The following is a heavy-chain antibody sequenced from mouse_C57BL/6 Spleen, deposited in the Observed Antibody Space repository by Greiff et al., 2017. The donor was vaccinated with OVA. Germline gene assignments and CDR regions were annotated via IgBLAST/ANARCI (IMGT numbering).Heavy chain of an antibody. Sequence: EVQLVESEGGLVQPGSSMKLSCTASGFTFSDYYMAWVRQVPEKGLEWVANINYDGSSTYYLDSLKSRFIISRDNAKNILYLQMSSLKSEDTATYYCARDRGVYYGNYVGAMDYWGQGTSVTVSS. D-gene: IGHD2-1*01. V-gene: IGHV5-16*01. J-gene: IGHJ4*01. CDR1: GFTFSDYY. CDR2: INYDGSST. CDR3: ARDRGVYYGNYVGAMDY.